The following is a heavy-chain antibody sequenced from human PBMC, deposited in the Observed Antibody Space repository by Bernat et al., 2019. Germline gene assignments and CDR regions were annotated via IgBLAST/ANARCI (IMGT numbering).Heavy chain of an antibody. D-gene: IGHD5-24*01. V-gene: IGHV3-48*01. CDR1: GFTFSSCS. Sequence: EVQLVESGGGLVQPGGSLRLSCAASGFTFSSCSMNWVRQAPGKGLEWVSYISSSSKTVYYAASVRGRFSISRDNAKNSLYLQMNSLRAEDTAVYDCGRDSGDGYKPFDSWGQGILVTVSS. J-gene: IGHJ4*02. CDR2: ISSSSKTV. CDR3: GRDSGDGYKPFDS.